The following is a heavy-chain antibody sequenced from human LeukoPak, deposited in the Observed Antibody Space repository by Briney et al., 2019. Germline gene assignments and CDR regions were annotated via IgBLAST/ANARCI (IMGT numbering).Heavy chain of an antibody. D-gene: IGHD5-18*01. J-gene: IGHJ4*02. CDR1: GGSINNYY. V-gene: IGHV4-4*07. CDR3: ARGADRRGYSYDFDY. CDR2: IYSSGST. Sequence: SETLSLTCTVSGGSINNYYWSWIRQPAGKGLEWIGRIYSSGSTNYSPSLKSRVTMSVDTSKTQFSLRLSSVTAADTAVYYCARGADRRGYSYDFDYWGQGTLVSVPS.